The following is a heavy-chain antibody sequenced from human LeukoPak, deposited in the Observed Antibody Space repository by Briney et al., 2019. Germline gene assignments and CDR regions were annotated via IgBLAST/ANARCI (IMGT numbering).Heavy chain of an antibody. CDR3: AKTPVSDTDMKSYFDF. V-gene: IGHV3-9*02. CDR1: GFTSTSYA. CDR2: ISWTSDTI. J-gene: IGHJ4*02. D-gene: IGHD5-18*01. Sequence: SLRLSCAPSGFTSTSYAMHSVRQVRGKGLESLSGISWTSDTIAYADSVKGRFTISRDNAKNSLYLQMNNLRAEDTALYYCAKTPVSDTDMKSYFDFWGQGTLVTVSS.